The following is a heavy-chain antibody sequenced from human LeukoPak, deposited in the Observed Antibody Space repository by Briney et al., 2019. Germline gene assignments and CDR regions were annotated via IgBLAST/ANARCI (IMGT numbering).Heavy chain of an antibody. CDR3: AAEVDYYDSSGYYSPWYTPER. CDR2: IGVGSGNT. J-gene: IGHJ4*02. D-gene: IGHD3-22*01. Sequence: SVKVSCKASGFTFTSSAVQWVRQARGQRLEWIGWIGVGSGNTNYAQKFQERVTITRDMATSTAYMELSSLRSEDTAVYSCAAEVDYYDSSGYYSPWYTPERWGQGTLVTVSS. CDR1: GFTFTSSA. V-gene: IGHV1-58*01.